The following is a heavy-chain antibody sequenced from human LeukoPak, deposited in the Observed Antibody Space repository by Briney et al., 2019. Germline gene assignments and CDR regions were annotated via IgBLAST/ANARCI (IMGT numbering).Heavy chain of an antibody. CDR2: INAGNGNT. CDR3: ARVVIIRGYHDY. CDR1: GYTFTSYA. J-gene: IGHJ4*02. Sequence: GASVKVSCKASGYTFTSYAMHWVRQAPGQRLEWMGWINAGNGNTKYSQKFQGRVTITADESTSTAYMELSSLRSEDTAVYYCARVVIIRGYHDYWGQGTLVTVSS. D-gene: IGHD3-3*01. V-gene: IGHV1-3*01.